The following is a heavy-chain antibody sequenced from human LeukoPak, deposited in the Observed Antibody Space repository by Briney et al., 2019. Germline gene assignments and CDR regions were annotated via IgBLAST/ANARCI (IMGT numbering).Heavy chain of an antibody. Sequence: ASVKVSCKASGYTFTGYYMHWVRQAPGQGLEWMGRINPNSGGTNYAQKFQGRVTMTRDTSISTAYMELSRLRSDDTAVDYCAGAFGGVIVNDYWGQGTLVTVSS. CDR1: GYTFTGYY. J-gene: IGHJ4*02. D-gene: IGHD3-16*02. V-gene: IGHV1-2*06. CDR3: AGAFGGVIVNDY. CDR2: INPNSGGT.